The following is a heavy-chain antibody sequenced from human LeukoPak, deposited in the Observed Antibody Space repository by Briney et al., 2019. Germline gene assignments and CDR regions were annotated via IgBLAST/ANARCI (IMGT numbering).Heavy chain of an antibody. V-gene: IGHV3-64*01. D-gene: IGHD5-18*01. CDR3: ARDRERGYSYGYAFDY. CDR1: GFTFSSYG. J-gene: IGHJ4*02. Sequence: GGSLRLSCAASGFTFSSYGMHWVRQAPGKGLECVPSISSNGGSTYYANSVKGRFTVTRDNSKNTLYLQMGSLRADDMAVYYCARDRERGYSYGYAFDYWGQGTLVTVSS. CDR2: ISSNGGST.